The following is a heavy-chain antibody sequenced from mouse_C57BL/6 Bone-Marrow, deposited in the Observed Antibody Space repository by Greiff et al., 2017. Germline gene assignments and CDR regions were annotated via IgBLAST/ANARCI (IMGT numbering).Heavy chain of an antibody. J-gene: IGHJ3*01. CDR1: GFNIKDDY. CDR3: TTRDYYGNSWFAY. Sequence: EVQLVESGAELVRPGASVKLSCTASGFNIKDDYMHWVKQRPEQGLEWIGWIDPENGDTEYASKFQGKATITADTSSNTAYLQLSSLTSEDTAVYYCTTRDYYGNSWFAYWGQGTLVTVSA. V-gene: IGHV14-4*01. CDR2: IDPENGDT. D-gene: IGHD2-1*01.